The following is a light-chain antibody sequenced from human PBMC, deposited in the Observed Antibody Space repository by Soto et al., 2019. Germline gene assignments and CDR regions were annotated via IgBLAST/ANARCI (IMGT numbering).Light chain of an antibody. CDR2: GAS. J-gene: IGKJ1*01. V-gene: IGKV3-20*01. Sequence: EVELTQSPGTLSLSPWERSTLSFSSSQTVSSSYLAWYQQKPGQAPRLLIYGASNRATGIPDRFSGSGSGTDFTLTISRLEPEDFAVYYCQQYVTSPWAFGQGTKVDIK. CDR3: QQYVTSPWA. CDR1: QTVSSSY.